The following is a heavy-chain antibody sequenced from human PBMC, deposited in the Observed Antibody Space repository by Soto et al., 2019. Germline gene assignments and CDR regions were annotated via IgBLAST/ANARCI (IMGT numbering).Heavy chain of an antibody. CDR3: ARGAITMVRGVDYFDY. CDR1: GDSISSGGYY. CDR2: IYYSGST. V-gene: IGHV4-31*03. J-gene: IGHJ4*02. D-gene: IGHD3-10*01. Sequence: QVQLQESGPGRVKPSQTLSLTCTVSGDSISSGGYYWNWIRQHPGKGLEWIGYIYYSGSTYYNPSLKSRRTRSVDTSKSHFSLNLSSVTAADTAVYYCARGAITMVRGVDYFDYWGQGTLVTVSS.